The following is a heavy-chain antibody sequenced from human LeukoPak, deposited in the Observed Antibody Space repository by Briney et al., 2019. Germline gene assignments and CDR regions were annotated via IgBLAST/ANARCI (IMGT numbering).Heavy chain of an antibody. Sequence: GGSLRLSCAASGFTFSSYAMSWVRQAPGKGLEWVSAISGSGGSTYYADSVKGRFTISRDNSKNTLYLQMNSLRAEDPAVYYCAKDYYDSSGYYLHYYYYYMDVWGKGTTVTVSS. CDR2: ISGSGGST. D-gene: IGHD3-22*01. CDR3: AKDYYDSSGYYLHYYYYYMDV. V-gene: IGHV3-23*01. J-gene: IGHJ6*03. CDR1: GFTFSSYA.